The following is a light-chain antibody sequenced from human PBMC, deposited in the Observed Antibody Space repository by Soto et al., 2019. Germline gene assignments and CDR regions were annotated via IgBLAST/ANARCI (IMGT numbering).Light chain of an antibody. J-gene: IGKJ5*01. V-gene: IGKV1-39*01. CDR3: QQGDTTPIT. CDR2: TAS. Sequence: DIQMTQSPSTLSASVGDRVTSTFRASQSISSWLAWYQQKPGKAPKPLIYTASSLHSGVPSRFSGSASGTDFTLTISSLQPEDFATYYCQQGDTTPITFGQGTRLEI. CDR1: QSISSW.